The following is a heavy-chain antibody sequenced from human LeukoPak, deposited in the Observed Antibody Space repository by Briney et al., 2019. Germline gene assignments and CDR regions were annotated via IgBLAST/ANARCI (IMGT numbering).Heavy chain of an antibody. V-gene: IGHV4-59*01. CDR2: IYYSGST. D-gene: IGHD5-24*01. CDR1: GGSISSYY. Sequence: SETLSLTCTVSGGSISSYYGSWIRQPPGKGLEWIGYIYYSGSTNYNPSLKSRVTISVDTSENQFSLKLSSVTAADTAVYYCARAARRDGYNFFDYWGQGTLVTVSS. J-gene: IGHJ4*02. CDR3: ARAARRDGYNFFDY.